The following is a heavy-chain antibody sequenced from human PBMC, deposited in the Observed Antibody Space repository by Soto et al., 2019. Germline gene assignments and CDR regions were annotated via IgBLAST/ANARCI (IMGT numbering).Heavy chain of an antibody. V-gene: IGHV1-18*01. Sequence: ASVKVSCKASGYTFTSYGISWVRQAPGQGLEWMGWISAYNGNTNYAQKLQGRVTMTTDTSTSTAYMELRSLRSDDTAVYYCARVQEEIVVVPAAFRKRTFDYWGQGTLVTVSS. CDR3: ARVQEEIVVVPAAFRKRTFDY. CDR2: ISAYNGNT. CDR1: GYTFTSYG. J-gene: IGHJ4*02. D-gene: IGHD2-2*01.